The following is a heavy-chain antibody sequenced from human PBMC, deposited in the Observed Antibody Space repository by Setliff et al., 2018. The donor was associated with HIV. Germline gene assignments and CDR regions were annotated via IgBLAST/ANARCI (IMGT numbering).Heavy chain of an antibody. CDR1: GFTFSDYS. V-gene: IGHV3-48*01. CDR3: SRILGGVIDC. CDR2: INSGSSTI. D-gene: IGHD2-21*01. J-gene: IGHJ4*02. Sequence: GGSLRLSCAGSGSGGSGFTFSDYSMSWVRQAPGKGLEWISYINSGSSTIYYADSVKGRFTISRDNAENSLYLQMNSLRAEDTAVYYCSRILGGVIDCWGQGTLVTVSS.